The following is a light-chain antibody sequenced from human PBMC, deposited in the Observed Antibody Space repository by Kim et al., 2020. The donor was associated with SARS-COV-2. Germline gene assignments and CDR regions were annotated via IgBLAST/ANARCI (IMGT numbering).Light chain of an antibody. J-gene: IGLJ2*01. CDR1: KMGEKY. Sequence: SYELTQPLSVSVSLGQTASITCSGDKMGEKYACWYQQKPGQSPVLVIYKDTKRPSGIPERFSGSNSGNTATLTISGAQAMDEADYYCQTWDSITVVFGGGTQLTVL. CDR3: QTWDSITVV. V-gene: IGLV3-1*01. CDR2: KDT.